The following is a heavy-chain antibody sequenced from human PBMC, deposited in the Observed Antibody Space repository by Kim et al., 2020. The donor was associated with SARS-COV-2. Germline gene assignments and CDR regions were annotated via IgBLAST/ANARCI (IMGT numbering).Heavy chain of an antibody. V-gene: IGHV3-23*01. Sequence: GGSLRLSCAASGFTFSTYPMTWVRQAPGKGLEWVSLIKSNGETFNANSVKGRFTFSSDSSKDTLYLQLNIDRADDAAVYDCSKHAEEGNFDYCGQGTL. CDR1: GFTFSTYP. J-gene: IGHJ4*02. CDR2: IKSNGET. CDR3: SKHAEEGNFDY.